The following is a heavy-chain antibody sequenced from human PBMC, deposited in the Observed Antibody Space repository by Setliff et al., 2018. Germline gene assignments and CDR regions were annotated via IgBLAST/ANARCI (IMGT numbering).Heavy chain of an antibody. Sequence: PGESLKISCAASGFTFSSLWMSWVRQAPGRGLEWVANINQDGSAKYYVDSVKGRFTISRDNAQNSLHLQMDSLRAEDTAVYYCAKDGGMGMVKAYYYGLDVWGQGTSVTVSS. J-gene: IGHJ6*02. CDR1: GFTFSSLW. D-gene: IGHD5-18*01. V-gene: IGHV3-7*01. CDR2: INQDGSAK. CDR3: AKDGGMGMVKAYYYGLDV.